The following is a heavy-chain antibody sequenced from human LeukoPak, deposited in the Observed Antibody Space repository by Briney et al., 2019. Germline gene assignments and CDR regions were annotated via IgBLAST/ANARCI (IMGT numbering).Heavy chain of an antibody. CDR3: AYDAAYYYGMDV. J-gene: IGHJ6*02. V-gene: IGHV3-43*02. Sequence: GGSLRLSCAASGFTLVVYAMHWARHAPGKGLEWISYISGAGGSTYSAVSVKGRFTISRANSKNSLYLQMNSLRTEGTALYYCAYDAAYYYGMDVWGQGTTVTVSS. CDR2: ISGAGGST. CDR1: GFTLVVYA.